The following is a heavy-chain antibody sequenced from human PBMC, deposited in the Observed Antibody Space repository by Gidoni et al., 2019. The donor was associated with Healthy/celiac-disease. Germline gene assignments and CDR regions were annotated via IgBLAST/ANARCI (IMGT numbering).Heavy chain of an antibody. D-gene: IGHD2-21*01. Sequence: EVQLVESGGGLVKPGGSLRLSCAASGFTFSSYSMNWVRQAPGKGLDGVSSISSSSSYIYYADSVKGRFTISRDNAKNSLYLQMNSLRAEDTAVYYCARAGGALYNWFDPWGQGTLVTVSS. V-gene: IGHV3-21*01. J-gene: IGHJ5*02. CDR2: ISSSSSYI. CDR3: ARAGGALYNWFDP. CDR1: GFTFSSYS.